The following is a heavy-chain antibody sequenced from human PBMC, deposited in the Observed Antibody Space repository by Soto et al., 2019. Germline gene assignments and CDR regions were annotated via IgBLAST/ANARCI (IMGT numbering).Heavy chain of an antibody. D-gene: IGHD2-21*02. CDR2: IYPGDSDT. CDR3: ARRRNDFNDGFDI. J-gene: IGHJ3*02. Sequence: GESLKISCKCSGNIFANSWIGWVRQMSGKGLEWMGIIYPGDSDTRYSPSFQGQVTISADKSIITAYLQWSSLKASDTAIYYCARRRNDFNDGFDIWGQGTMVTVSS. CDR1: GNIFANSW. V-gene: IGHV5-51*01.